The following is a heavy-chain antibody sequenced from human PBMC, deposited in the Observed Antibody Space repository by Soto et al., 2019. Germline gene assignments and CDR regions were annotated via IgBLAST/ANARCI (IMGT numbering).Heavy chain of an antibody. CDR3: AKGGTGSSVGRYMDV. CDR2: ISDTGGST. V-gene: IGHV3-23*01. J-gene: IGHJ6*03. Sequence: EVQLLESGGGLVQPGGSLRLSCAASGFTFSSYAMSWVRQAPGKGLEWVSAISDTGGSTYHADSVKGRFTISRDNSTNTLYLLMNSPRAEDTAIYYCAKGGTGSSVGRYMDVWGNGTTVTVSS. D-gene: IGHD1-1*01. CDR1: GFTFSSYA.